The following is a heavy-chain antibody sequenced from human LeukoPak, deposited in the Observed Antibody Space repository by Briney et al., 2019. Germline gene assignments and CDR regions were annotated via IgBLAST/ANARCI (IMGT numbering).Heavy chain of an antibody. Sequence: SVKVSCKASGGTFSSYAVSWVRQAPGQGLEWMGGIIPIFGTANYAQKFQGRVTITADKSTSTAYMELSSLRSEDTAVYYCARGDGDLYYFDYWGQGTLVTVSS. D-gene: IGHD4-17*01. J-gene: IGHJ4*02. CDR1: GGTFSSYA. CDR2: IIPIFGTA. CDR3: ARGDGDLYYFDY. V-gene: IGHV1-69*06.